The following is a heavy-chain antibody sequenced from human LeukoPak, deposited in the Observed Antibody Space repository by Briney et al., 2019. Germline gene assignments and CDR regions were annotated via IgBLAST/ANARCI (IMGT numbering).Heavy chain of an antibody. V-gene: IGHV3-64D*06. CDR3: VIVRGYFDSSGTDY. CDR2: ITSTGGNT. Sequence: PGGSLRPSCAASGFTFSSYTVHWVRQAPGKGLEFVSAITSTGGNTYYADSVTGRFTLSRDNSKNTLYLQMSSLRAEDTVVYYCVIVRGYFDSSGTDYWGQGTLVTVSS. D-gene: IGHD3-9*01. J-gene: IGHJ4*02. CDR1: GFTFSSYT.